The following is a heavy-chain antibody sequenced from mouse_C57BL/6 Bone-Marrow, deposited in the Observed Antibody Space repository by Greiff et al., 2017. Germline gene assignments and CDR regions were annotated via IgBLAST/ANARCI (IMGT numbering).Heavy chain of an antibody. V-gene: IGHV1-55*01. Sequence: QVQLQQSGAELVKPGASVKMSCKASGYTFTGYSINWVKQRPGQGLEWIGGIYPGSGSTNYNEKFKSKATLTADTSSSTAYMQLSSLTSEDSAVYYCARESYYTWFAYWGQGTLVTVSA. D-gene: IGHD2-12*01. J-gene: IGHJ3*01. CDR1: GYTFTGYS. CDR3: ARESYYTWFAY. CDR2: IYPGSGST.